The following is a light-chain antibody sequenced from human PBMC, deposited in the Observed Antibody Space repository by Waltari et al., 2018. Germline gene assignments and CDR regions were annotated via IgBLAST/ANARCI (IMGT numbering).Light chain of an antibody. CDR1: QSVSSY. CDR2: DAS. V-gene: IGKV3-11*01. Sequence: EIVLTQSPATLSLSPGERATLSCRASQSVSSYLAWYQQKPGQAPRLLIYDASNRATGSAARFSGSGSGTDFTLTISSLEPEDFAVYYCQQRSNWPPRTFGQGTKLEIK. J-gene: IGKJ2*01. CDR3: QQRSNWPPRT.